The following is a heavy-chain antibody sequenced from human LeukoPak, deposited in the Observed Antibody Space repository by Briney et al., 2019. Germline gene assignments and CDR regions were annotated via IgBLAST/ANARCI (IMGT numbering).Heavy chain of an antibody. Sequence: ASVKVSCKTSGYTFTDYAIHWVRQAAGQGIEWGGRIDPHTGGTYSAQKFQGRVTFTRDQSIDTAYMELRRLRSHETAFYYCTGDLTITRPIVYWGQATLVTVSS. CDR3: TGDLTITRPIVY. CDR1: GYTFTDYA. CDR2: IDPHTGGT. V-gene: IGHV1-2*06. D-gene: IGHD2/OR15-2a*01. J-gene: IGHJ4*02.